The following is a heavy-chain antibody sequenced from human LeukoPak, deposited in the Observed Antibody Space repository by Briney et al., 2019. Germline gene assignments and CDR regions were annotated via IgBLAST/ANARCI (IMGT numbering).Heavy chain of an antibody. J-gene: IGHJ4*02. CDR3: ARDRPYTGGWRGFDY. Sequence: SVKVSCKASGGTFSRYAISWVRQAPGQGLEWIGGIIPMFGITNYAQKFQGRVTITADESTSTAYMEMSSLRSADTAVYYCARDRPYTGGWRGFDYWGQGTLVTVSS. CDR1: GGTFSRYA. CDR2: IIPMFGIT. D-gene: IGHD2-8*02. V-gene: IGHV1-69*13.